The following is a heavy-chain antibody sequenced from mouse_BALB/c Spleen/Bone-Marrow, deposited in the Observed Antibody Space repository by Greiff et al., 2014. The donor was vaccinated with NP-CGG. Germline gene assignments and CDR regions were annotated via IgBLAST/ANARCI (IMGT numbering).Heavy chain of an antibody. Sequence: SGPERVKPGASVKMSCKASGYTFTTYVMHWVKQRPGQGLEWIGYINPYNDGTKYNEKFKGKATLTSDKSSSTAYMELSSLTSEDSAVYYCARHYYDYDYYAMDYWGQGTSVTVSS. CDR3: ARHYYDYDYYAMDY. CDR1: GYTFTTYV. D-gene: IGHD2-4*01. J-gene: IGHJ4*01. V-gene: IGHV1-14*01. CDR2: INPYNDGT.